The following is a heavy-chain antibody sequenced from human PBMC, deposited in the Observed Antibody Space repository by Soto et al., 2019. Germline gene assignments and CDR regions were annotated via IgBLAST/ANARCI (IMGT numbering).Heavy chain of an antibody. D-gene: IGHD3-22*01. V-gene: IGHV3-11*01. CDR2: ISSTGSLI. CDR1: GFTFSDSY. Sequence: PGGSLRLSCAASGFTFSDSYMAWIRQAPGKGLEWVSYISSTGSLISYADSVRGRFTISRDNAKNSLYLQMNSLRAEDTAVYYCARDLGCYDSSGYFDYWGQGTLVTVSS. CDR3: ARDLGCYDSSGYFDY. J-gene: IGHJ4*02.